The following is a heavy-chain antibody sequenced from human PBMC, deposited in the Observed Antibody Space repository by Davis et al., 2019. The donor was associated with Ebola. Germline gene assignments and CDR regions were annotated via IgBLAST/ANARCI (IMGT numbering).Heavy chain of an antibody. CDR2: INHSGST. CDR1: GGSFSGYY. J-gene: IGHJ6*02. CDR3: ARVRSKPYYYYGMDV. V-gene: IGHV4-34*01. Sequence: SLTCAVYGGSFSGYYWSWIRQPPGKGLEWIGEINHSGSTNYNPSLKSRVTISVDTSKNQFSLKLSSVTAADTAVYYCARVRSKPYYYYGMDVWGQGTTVAVSS.